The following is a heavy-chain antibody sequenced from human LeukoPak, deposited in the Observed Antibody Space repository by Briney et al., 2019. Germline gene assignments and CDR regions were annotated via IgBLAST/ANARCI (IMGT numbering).Heavy chain of an antibody. J-gene: IGHJ3*02. CDR3: ARAGGYSYQLTEGGEAFDI. CDR1: GYTFTSYG. CDR2: ISAYNGNT. D-gene: IGHD5-18*01. V-gene: IGHV1-18*04. Sequence: ASVKVSCKASGYTFTSYGISWVRQAPGQGLEWMGWISAYNGNTNYAQKLQGRVTMTTDTSTSTAYMELRSLRSDDTAVYYCARAGGYSYQLTEGGEAFDIWGQGTMVTVSS.